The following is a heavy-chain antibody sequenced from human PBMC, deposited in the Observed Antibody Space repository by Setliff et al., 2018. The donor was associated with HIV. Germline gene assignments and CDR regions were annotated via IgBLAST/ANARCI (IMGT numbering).Heavy chain of an antibody. CDR3: TRGGPGGRFYYNGLDV. CDR2: IRSRGYGGTS. J-gene: IGHJ6*02. D-gene: IGHD2-15*01. Sequence: PGGSLRLSCIASGFTFGDYSMSWVRQAPGGGLEWVGFIRSRGYGGTSEYAAPVKGRFTISRDDSKSIAYLQMKSLKSEDTAVYYCTRGGPGGRFYYNGLDVWGQGTAVTVSS. CDR1: GFTFGDYS. V-gene: IGHV3-49*04.